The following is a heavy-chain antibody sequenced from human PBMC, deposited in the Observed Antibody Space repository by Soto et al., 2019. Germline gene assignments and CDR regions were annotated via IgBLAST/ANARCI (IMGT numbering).Heavy chain of an antibody. CDR2: ISASGGST. Sequence: PGGSLRLSCAASGFTFSRYAMSWVRQAPGKGLEWTSAISASGGSTYHADSVKGRFTISRDNSKNTLYLQMSSLRVEDTAVYYCAKEQGGDEAWGQGTLVTVSS. CDR1: GFTFSRYA. CDR3: AKEQGGDEA. J-gene: IGHJ5*02. D-gene: IGHD2-21*02. V-gene: IGHV3-23*01.